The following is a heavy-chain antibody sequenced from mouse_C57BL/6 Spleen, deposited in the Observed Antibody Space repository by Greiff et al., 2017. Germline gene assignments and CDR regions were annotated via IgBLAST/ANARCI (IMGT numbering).Heavy chain of an antibody. CDR3: ARNRGDWNWDYFDY. V-gene: IGHV2-2*01. CDR2: IWSGGST. Sequence: QVQLKQSGPGLVQPSQSLSITCTVSGFSLTSYGVHWVRQSPGQGLEWLGVIWSGGSTDYNAAFISRLSISKDNPKSQVFFKMNSLQADDTAIYYCARNRGDWNWDYFDYWGQGTTLTVSS. CDR1: GFSLTSYG. J-gene: IGHJ2*01. D-gene: IGHD4-1*01.